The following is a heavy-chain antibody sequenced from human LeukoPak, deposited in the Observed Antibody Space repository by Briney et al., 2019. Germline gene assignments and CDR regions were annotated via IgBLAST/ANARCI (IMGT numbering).Heavy chain of an antibody. Sequence: GGSLRLSCAASGFTFSSYSMNWVRQAPGKGLEWVSSISSISSYIYYADSVKGRFTISRDNAKNSLYLQMNSLRAEDTAVYYCARSRELRYFVWLLPVDYWGQGTLVTVSS. V-gene: IGHV3-21*01. CDR2: ISSISSYI. CDR3: ARSRELRYFVWLLPVDY. J-gene: IGHJ4*02. CDR1: GFTFSSYS. D-gene: IGHD3-9*01.